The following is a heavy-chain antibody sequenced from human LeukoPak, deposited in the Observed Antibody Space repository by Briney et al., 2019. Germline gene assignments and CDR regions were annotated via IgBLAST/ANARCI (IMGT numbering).Heavy chain of an antibody. CDR1: AGTFSSYA. J-gene: IGHJ6*03. D-gene: IGHD3-3*01. CDR2: IIPIFGTA. V-gene: IGHV1-69*05. Sequence: SVTLSCKSSAGTFSSYAICWVRQAPGQGLEWVGGIIPIFGTANYAQKFQGRVTITTDESTSTAYMELSSLRSEDTAVYYCARGAVFGVVIKTYYYYMDVWGKGTTVTVSS. CDR3: ARGAVFGVVIKTYYYYMDV.